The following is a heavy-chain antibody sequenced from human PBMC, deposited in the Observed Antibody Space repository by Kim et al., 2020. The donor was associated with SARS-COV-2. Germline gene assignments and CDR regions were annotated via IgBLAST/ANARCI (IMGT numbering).Heavy chain of an antibody. D-gene: IGHD3-10*01. V-gene: IGHV3-64*01. CDR3: ARGRKDYYGSGSYYSSSYYYYYYGMDV. CDR1: GFTFRSYA. J-gene: IGHJ6*02. Sequence: GGSLRLSCAASGFTFRSYAMHWVRQAPGKGLEYVSAISSNGGSTYYANSVKGRFTISRDNSKNTLYLQMGSLRAEDMAVYYCARGRKDYYGSGSYYSSSYYYYYYGMDVWGQGTTVTVSS. CDR2: ISSNGGST.